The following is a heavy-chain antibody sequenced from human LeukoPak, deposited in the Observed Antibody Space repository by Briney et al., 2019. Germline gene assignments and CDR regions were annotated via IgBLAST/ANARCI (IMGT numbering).Heavy chain of an antibody. D-gene: IGHD6-13*01. CDR3: ARGLLIAAAGTW. CDR1: GFTFSSYW. CDR2: INQDGTEK. J-gene: IGHJ4*02. Sequence: GGSLRLSCAASGFTFSSYWMSWVRQAPGEGLEWVAKINQDGTEKAYVDSVRGRFTISRDNAKNSLFLQMNSLRAEDTAVYYCARGLLIAAAGTWWGQGTLVTVPS. V-gene: IGHV3-7*03.